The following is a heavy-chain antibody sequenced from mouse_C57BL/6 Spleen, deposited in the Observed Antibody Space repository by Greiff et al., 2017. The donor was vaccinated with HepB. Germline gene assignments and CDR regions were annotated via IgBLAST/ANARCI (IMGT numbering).Heavy chain of an antibody. CDR2: INPSNGGT. D-gene: IGHD2-4*01. CDR1: GYTFTSYW. J-gene: IGHJ3*01. CDR3: DSKTSYDYDLAWFAY. V-gene: IGHV1-53*01. Sequence: QVQLQQPGTELVKPGASVKLSCKASGYTFTSYWMHWVKQRPGQGLEWIGNINPSNGGTNYNEKFKSKATLTVDKSSSTAYMQLSSLTSEDSAVYDCDSKTSYDYDLAWFAYWGQGTLVTVSA.